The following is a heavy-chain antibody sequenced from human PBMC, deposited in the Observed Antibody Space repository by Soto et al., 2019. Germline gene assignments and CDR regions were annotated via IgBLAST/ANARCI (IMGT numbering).Heavy chain of an antibody. CDR1: GGTFSGHA. CDR2: LIPLFGTT. CDR3: ARGPNWGYRFDS. Sequence: QVQLVQSGAEVKKPGSSVKVSCEASGGTFSGHAISWVRQAPGQGPEWMGGLIPLFGTTQHAQNFQARLTITADKSTSTAYMELTSPRFEDTAIYYCARGPNWGYRFDSWGQGTLVTVSS. D-gene: IGHD7-27*01. J-gene: IGHJ4*02. V-gene: IGHV1-69*06.